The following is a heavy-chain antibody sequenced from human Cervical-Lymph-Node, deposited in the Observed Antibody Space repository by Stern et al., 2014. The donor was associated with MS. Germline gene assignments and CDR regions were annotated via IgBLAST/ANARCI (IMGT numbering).Heavy chain of an antibody. D-gene: IGHD3-16*01. J-gene: IGHJ4*02. CDR3: TRDIGGAAGY. V-gene: IGHV3-74*01. Sequence: VQLVQSGGGSVQPGASLTLSCAASGFTFSGYWMHLVRQAPGQGLEWVSRIDTDGTITSYADSVKGRFTISRDNAKNTLFLQMHSLRAEDTALYYCTRDIGGAAGYWGQGTLVTVSS. CDR1: GFTFSGYW. CDR2: IDTDGTIT.